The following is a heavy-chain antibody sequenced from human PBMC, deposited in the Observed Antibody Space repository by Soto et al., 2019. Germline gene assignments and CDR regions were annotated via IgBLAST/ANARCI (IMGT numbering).Heavy chain of an antibody. CDR1: GFSVSTKY. J-gene: IGHJ4*02. V-gene: IGHV3-66*01. D-gene: IGHD1-1*01. CDR3: ARDGTYNWV. CDR2: IYSGGAT. Sequence: EVQLVESGGGLVQPGGSLRLSCAASGFSVSTKYMSWVRQAPGKGLEWVSLIYSGGATYYAGSVKGRFTISRDNSKNTLYLQMNSLRAEDTAVYYCARDGTYNWVGGQGILVTVSS.